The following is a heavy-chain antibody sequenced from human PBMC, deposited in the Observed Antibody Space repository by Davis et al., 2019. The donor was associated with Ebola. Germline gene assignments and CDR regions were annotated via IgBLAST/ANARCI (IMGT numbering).Heavy chain of an antibody. CDR3: ARAPGRLGGNSARFDY. CDR2: ISHSGST. D-gene: IGHD4-23*01. CDR1: GGSFSTYY. V-gene: IGHV4-34*01. Sequence: MPSETLSLTCAVYGGSFSTYYWSWIRQPPGMGLEWIGEISHSGSTNYNPSLKSRVTMSVDTSKNQISLKLSSVTAADTAVYYCARAPGRLGGNSARFDYWGPGTLVTVSS. J-gene: IGHJ4*02.